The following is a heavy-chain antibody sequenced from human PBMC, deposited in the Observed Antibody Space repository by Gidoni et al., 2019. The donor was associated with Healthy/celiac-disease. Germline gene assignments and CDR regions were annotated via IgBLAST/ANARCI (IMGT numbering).Heavy chain of an antibody. CDR1: GFTFSSYD. D-gene: IGHD3-22*01. CDR2: IGTAGDT. J-gene: IGHJ3*02. CDR3: AREADTYYYDNGAFDI. Sequence: EVQLVESGGGLVQPGGSLRLSCAASGFTFSSYDMHWVRHATGKGLGWVAAIGTAGDTYDPGSVKGRFTISRENDKNSLYLQMNSLRAGDTAVYYCAREADTYYYDNGAFDIWGQGTMVTVSS. V-gene: IGHV3-13*01.